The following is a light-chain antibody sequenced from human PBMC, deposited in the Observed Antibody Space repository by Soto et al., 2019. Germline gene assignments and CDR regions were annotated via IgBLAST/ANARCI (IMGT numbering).Light chain of an antibody. J-gene: IGLJ1*01. CDR1: SNYDGCYNY. CDR2: EVI. V-gene: IGLV2-14*01. Sequence: QSALTQPESVYVSPGQSITISCYVTSNYDGCYNYVSCYQQHPGKAPKLMIYEVINLPSGVSNRFSGSKSGNTASLTISGLQDEDEADYYCSSYTSSSTLVFGTGTKVTVL. CDR3: SSYTSSSTLV.